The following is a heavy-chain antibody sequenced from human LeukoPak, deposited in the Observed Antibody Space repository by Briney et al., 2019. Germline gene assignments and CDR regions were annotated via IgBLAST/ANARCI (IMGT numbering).Heavy chain of an antibody. CDR3: ARDRTVTTGFNY. CDR2: ISSSSNTI. CDR1: GFTFSSYS. D-gene: IGHD4-11*01. Sequence: GGSLRLSCAASGFTFSSYSMNWVRQAPGRGLEWVSYISSSSNTIYHADSVKGRFTISRDNAKNSLYLQMNSLRAEDTAVYYCARDRTVTTGFNYWGQGTLVTVSS. J-gene: IGHJ4*02. V-gene: IGHV3-48*01.